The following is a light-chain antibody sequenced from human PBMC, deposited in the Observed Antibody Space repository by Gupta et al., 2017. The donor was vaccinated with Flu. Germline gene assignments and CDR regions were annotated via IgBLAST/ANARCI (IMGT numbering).Light chain of an antibody. CDR1: TSSFGAHSN. J-gene: IGLJ3*02. CDR2: GND. V-gene: IGLV1-40*01. Sequence: QSVLTQPPPLSGAPGQRFTISCTGSTSSFGAHSNVPWYQQLPGRAPKLLIYGNDNRPSGVPNRFSGSNSGASASLAITGLQAEDEAYYYCQSYDSGLTGSRVFGGGTKLTVL. CDR3: QSYDSGLTGSRV.